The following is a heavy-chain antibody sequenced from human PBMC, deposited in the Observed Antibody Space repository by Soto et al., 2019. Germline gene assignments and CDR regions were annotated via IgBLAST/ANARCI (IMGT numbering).Heavy chain of an antibody. CDR2: IKQDGSEK. V-gene: IGHV3-7*01. CDR3: ASVGCSGGSCYSGWFDP. CDR1: GFTFSSYW. D-gene: IGHD2-15*01. J-gene: IGHJ5*02. Sequence: PGGSLRLSCAASGFTFSSYWMSWVRQAPGKGQERVANIKQDGSEKYYVDTVKGRFTISRDNAKNSLYLQMNSLRAEDTAVYFFASVGCSGGSCYSGWFDPWGQGTLVTVSS.